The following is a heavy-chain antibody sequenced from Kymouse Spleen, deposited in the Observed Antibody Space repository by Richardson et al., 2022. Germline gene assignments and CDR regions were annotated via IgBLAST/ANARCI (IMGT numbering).Heavy chain of an antibody. CDR1: GGSFSGYY. CDR2: INHSGST. J-gene: IGHJ6*02. V-gene: IGHV4-34*01. Sequence: QVQLQQWGAGLLKPSETLSLTCAVYGGSFSGYYWSWIRQPPGKGLEWIGEINHSGSTNYNPSLKSRVTISVDTSKNQFSLKLSSVTAADTAVYYCAREAAAPMVRGVPYGMDVWGQGTTVTVSS. D-gene: IGHD3-10*01. CDR3: AREAAAPMVRGVPYGMDV.